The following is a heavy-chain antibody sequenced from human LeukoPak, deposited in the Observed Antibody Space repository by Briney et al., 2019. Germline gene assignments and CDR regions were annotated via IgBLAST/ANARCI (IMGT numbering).Heavy chain of an antibody. J-gene: IGHJ4*02. CDR2: ISVYNGNT. Sequence: GASVKVSFKASGYTFTSYGISWVRQAPGQGLEWMGWISVYNGNTNYAQKLQGRVTMTTDTSTSTAYMDLRSLGSDDTAVYYCARLEFAGTHYFDYWGQGTLVTVSS. V-gene: IGHV1-18*01. D-gene: IGHD1-1*01. CDR1: GYTFTSYG. CDR3: ARLEFAGTHYFDY.